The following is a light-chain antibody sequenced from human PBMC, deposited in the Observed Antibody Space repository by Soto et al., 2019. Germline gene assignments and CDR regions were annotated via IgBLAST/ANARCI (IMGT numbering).Light chain of an antibody. J-gene: IGLJ3*02. Sequence: QSALTQPASVSGSPGQSITISCTGTSSDVGGHNYVSWYQQHPGKAPKLMIYDVSNRPSGVSNRFSGSKSGNTASLTISGLQAEDEADYYCSSYTSSSTLWVFGGGTKVTVL. CDR3: SSYTSSSTLWV. CDR1: SSDVGGHNY. CDR2: DVS. V-gene: IGLV2-14*01.